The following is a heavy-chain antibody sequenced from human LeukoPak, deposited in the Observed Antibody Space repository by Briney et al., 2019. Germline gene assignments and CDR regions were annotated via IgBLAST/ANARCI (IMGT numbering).Heavy chain of an antibody. V-gene: IGHV3-53*01. J-gene: IGHJ2*01. CDR2: IYSGATT. CDR1: GFTVSTKY. Sequence: GGSLRLSCAASGFTVSTKYMNWVRQDPGKGLEWVSIIYSGATTYYADSVKGRFTISRDTSKNTVSLQMNSLRAEDTAVYFCARVGDHFHWNLDLWGRGTLVNLSS. D-gene: IGHD3-3*02. CDR3: ARVGDHFHWNLDL.